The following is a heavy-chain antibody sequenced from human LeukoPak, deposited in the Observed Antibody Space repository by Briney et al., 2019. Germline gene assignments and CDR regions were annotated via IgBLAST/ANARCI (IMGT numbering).Heavy chain of an antibody. CDR2: MSSSGSSI. V-gene: IGHV3-48*03. D-gene: IGHD3-16*01. CDR1: GFTFSSFE. CDR3: AKDDAWGRYKD. J-gene: IGHJ1*01. Sequence: GGSLRLSCAASGFTFSSFEMNWVRLAPGKGLEWVSYMSSSGSSIYYADSVKGRFTISRDNAKNSLYLQMSSLRAEDTAVYYCAKDDAWGRYKDWGQGTLVTVSS.